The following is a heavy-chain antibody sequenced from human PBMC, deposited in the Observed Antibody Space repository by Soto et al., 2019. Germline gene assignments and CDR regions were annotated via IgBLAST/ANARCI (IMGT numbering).Heavy chain of an antibody. CDR1: GHSINSDYY. V-gene: IGHV4-38-2*02. CDR3: ARDRCSGGDCYLGY. D-gene: IGHD2-21*02. CDR2: IYPGGGT. J-gene: IGHJ4*02. Sequence: SETLSLTCTVAGHSINSDYYWGWIRQPPGKGPEWIGSIYPGGGTYYNPSLKSRVTISIDTSKNQFSLTLTSVTAADTAVYYCARDRCSGGDCYLGYWGQGTLVTVSS.